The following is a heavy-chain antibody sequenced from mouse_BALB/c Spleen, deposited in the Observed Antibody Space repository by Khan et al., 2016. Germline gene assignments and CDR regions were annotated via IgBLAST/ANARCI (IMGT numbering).Heavy chain of an antibody. CDR2: IATYSGEP. J-gene: IGHJ4*01. CDR1: GYAFTNYG. D-gene: IGHD3-1*01. V-gene: IGHV9-1*02. Sequence: QIQLVQSGPELKKFGETVKISCRASGYAFTNYGIHWVRQAPGKGLQWMGWIATYSGEPTYADDFKGRFAFSLETSASTAYLQINNLKNEDMGTYFCERRRLLDLYDAVDYWGQGTTVTVSS. CDR3: ERRRLLDLYDAVDY.